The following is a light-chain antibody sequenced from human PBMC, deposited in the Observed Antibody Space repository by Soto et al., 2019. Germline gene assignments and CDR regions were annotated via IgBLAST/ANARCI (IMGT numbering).Light chain of an antibody. Sequence: EIVLTQSPATLSVSPGERATLYCRASQSVGSYLTWYQQKPGQAPRLLIYDASNRATGIPARFSGSGSGTDFTLTISSLEPEDFAVYYCQQRSNWPWTFGQGTKVDIK. CDR2: DAS. CDR1: QSVGSY. V-gene: IGKV3-11*01. CDR3: QQRSNWPWT. J-gene: IGKJ1*01.